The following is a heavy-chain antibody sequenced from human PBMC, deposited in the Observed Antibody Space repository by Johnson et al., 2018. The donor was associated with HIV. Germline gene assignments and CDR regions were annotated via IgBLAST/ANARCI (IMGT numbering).Heavy chain of an antibody. Sequence: QMLLVESGGGVVRPGRSLRLSCVVSGFNFSSYDIDWVRQAPGKGLEWLAAISYDGSNKYYADSVKGRFTISRDNSKNTLYLQMNSLRAEDTAVYYCARDRPTGLIAVAGRNAFDIWGQGTMVTVSS. J-gene: IGHJ3*02. CDR3: ARDRPTGLIAVAGRNAFDI. CDR1: GFNFSSYD. D-gene: IGHD6-19*01. V-gene: IGHV3-30*04. CDR2: ISYDGSNK.